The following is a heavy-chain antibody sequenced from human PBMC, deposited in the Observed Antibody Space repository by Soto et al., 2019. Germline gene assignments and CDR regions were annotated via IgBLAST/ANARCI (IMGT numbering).Heavy chain of an antibody. Sequence: QVQLVQSGAEVKKHGSSVKVSCKASGGTFSSYAISWVRQAPGQGLEWMGGIIPIFGTANYAQKFQGRVTITADESTSTAYMELSSLRSEDTAVYYCARAAQHYSIRGVVYWFDPCGQGTLVTVSS. CDR2: IIPIFGTA. J-gene: IGHJ5*02. CDR1: GGTFSSYA. D-gene: IGHD3-10*01. CDR3: ARAAQHYSIRGVVYWFDP. V-gene: IGHV1-69*01.